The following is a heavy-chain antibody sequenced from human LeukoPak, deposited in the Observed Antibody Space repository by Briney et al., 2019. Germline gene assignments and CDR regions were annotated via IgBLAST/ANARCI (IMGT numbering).Heavy chain of an antibody. J-gene: IGHJ6*03. CDR2: ISGSGGST. V-gene: IGHV3-23*01. CDR1: GFTFSSYA. D-gene: IGHD2-2*01. CDR3: AKDPGSTSSLDYMDV. Sequence: PGGSLRLSCAASGFTFSSYAMSWVRQAPGKGLEWVSAISGSGGSTYYADSVKGRFTISRDNSKNTLYLQMNSLRAEDTAVYYCAKDPGSTSSLDYMDVWGKGTTVTVSS.